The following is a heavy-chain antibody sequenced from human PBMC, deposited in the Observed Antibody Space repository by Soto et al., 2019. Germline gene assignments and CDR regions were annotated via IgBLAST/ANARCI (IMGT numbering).Heavy chain of an antibody. J-gene: IGHJ5*02. Sequence: SETLSLTCTVSGGSISGYYWSWIRQPPGKGLEWIGYIYYSGSTYYNPSLKSRVTISVDTSKNQFSLKLSSVTAADTAVYYCARVANWFDPWGQGTLVTVSS. CDR2: IYYSGST. V-gene: IGHV4-59*08. CDR3: ARVANWFDP. CDR1: GGSISGYY. D-gene: IGHD2-15*01.